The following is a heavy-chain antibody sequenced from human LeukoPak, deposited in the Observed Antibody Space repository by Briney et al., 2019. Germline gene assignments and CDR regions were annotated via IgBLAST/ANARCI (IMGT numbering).Heavy chain of an antibody. D-gene: IGHD4-17*01. CDR1: GFTFNNYA. V-gene: IGHV3-23*01. J-gene: IGHJ4*02. Sequence: GGSLRLSCAASGFTFNNYAMNWVRQAPGKGRKWVSSISGGGETTYYADSAKGRFTISRDNSQNTLYLQMNSLRAEDTAVYDCARDYADYVGYFFFDYWGQGTLVTVSS. CDR2: ISGGGETT. CDR3: ARDYADYVGYFFFDY.